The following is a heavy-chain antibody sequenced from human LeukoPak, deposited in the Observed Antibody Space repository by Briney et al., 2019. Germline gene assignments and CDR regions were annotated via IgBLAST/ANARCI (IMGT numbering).Heavy chain of an antibody. CDR2: IIPISDTA. Sequence: SVKVSCKASGGTFSSYAISWVRQAPGQGLEWMGGIIPISDTANYAQKFQGRVTITADESTSTAYMELSSLRSADTAVYYCARVPLSSSRLGYYYGMDVWGQGTTVTVSS. CDR3: ARVPLSSSRLGYYYGMDV. CDR1: GGTFSSYA. J-gene: IGHJ6*02. D-gene: IGHD6-6*01. V-gene: IGHV1-69*13.